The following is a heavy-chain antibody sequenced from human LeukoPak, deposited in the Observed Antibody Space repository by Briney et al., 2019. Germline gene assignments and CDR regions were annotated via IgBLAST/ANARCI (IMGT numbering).Heavy chain of an antibody. CDR1: GGTFSSYA. CDR3: ARKKRGYSYGYWAY. V-gene: IGHV1-69*13. Sequence: SVKVSCKASGGTFSSYAISWVRQAPGQGLEWMGGIIPIFGTANYAQKFQGRVTITADESTSTAYMELSSLRSEDTAVYYCARKKRGYSYGYWAYWGQGTLVTVSS. J-gene: IGHJ4*02. D-gene: IGHD5-18*01. CDR2: IIPIFGTA.